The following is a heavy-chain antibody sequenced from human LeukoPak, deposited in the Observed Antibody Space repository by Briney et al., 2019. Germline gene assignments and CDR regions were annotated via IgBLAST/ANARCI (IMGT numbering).Heavy chain of an antibody. CDR2: ISGSGGST. J-gene: IGHJ4*02. D-gene: IGHD3-22*01. CDR1: GFTSSSYA. V-gene: IGHV3-23*01. Sequence: GGSLRLSCAASGFTSSSYAMSWVRQAPGKGLEWVSAISGSGGSTYYADSVKGRFTISRDNSKNTLYLQMNSLRAEDTAVYYCAKRRYYDSSGYFDYWGQGTLVTVSS. CDR3: AKRRYYDSSGYFDY.